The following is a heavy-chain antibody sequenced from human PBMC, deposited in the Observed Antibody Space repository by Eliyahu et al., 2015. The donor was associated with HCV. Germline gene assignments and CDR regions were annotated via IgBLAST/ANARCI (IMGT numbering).Heavy chain of an antibody. J-gene: IGHJ4*02. CDR2: IHSDGSTT. Sequence: EVQLVESGGGLVQPGGSLRXSXAASGFXLSSYWXXXVRQAPGKGLVWVXRIHSDGSTTSYADSAKGRFTISRDNAKNTLYLRMDSLRAEDTGVYYCARGVGTDYWGQGTLVTVSS. D-gene: IGHD5-12*01. V-gene: IGHV3-74*01. CDR3: ARGVGTDY. CDR1: GFXLSSYW.